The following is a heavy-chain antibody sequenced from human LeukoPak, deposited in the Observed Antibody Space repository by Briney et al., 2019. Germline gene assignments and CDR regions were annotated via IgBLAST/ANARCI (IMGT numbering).Heavy chain of an antibody. V-gene: IGHV4-31*03. CDR1: GGSISSGGYY. CDR3: ASFPYYYDSSGYYYEGDY. Sequence: PSETLSLTCTVSGGSISSGGYYWSWIRQHPGKGLEWIGYIYYSGSTYYNPSLKSRVTISVGTSKNQFSLKLSSVTAADTAVYYCASFPYYYDSSGYYYEGDYWGQGTLVTVSS. J-gene: IGHJ4*02. CDR2: IYYSGST. D-gene: IGHD3-22*01.